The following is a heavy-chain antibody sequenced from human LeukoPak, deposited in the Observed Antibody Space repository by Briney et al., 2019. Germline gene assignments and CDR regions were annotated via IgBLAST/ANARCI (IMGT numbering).Heavy chain of an antibody. CDR3: AKDPMGSDAFDI. D-gene: IGHD3-10*01. Sequence: SGGSLRLSCAASGFTFRSYAMSWGRQAAGKGLEGVSAMSGSGGSTYYAHSVKGRFTISRDNSKNTLYLQINSLRAEDTAVYYCAKDPMGSDAFDIWGQGTMVTVSS. CDR2: MSGSGGST. J-gene: IGHJ3*02. CDR1: GFTFRSYA. V-gene: IGHV3-23*01.